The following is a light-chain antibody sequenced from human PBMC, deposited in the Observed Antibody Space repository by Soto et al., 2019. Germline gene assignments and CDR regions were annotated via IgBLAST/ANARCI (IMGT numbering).Light chain of an antibody. CDR1: QSLSNS. J-gene: IGKJ4*01. CDR2: GAS. Sequence: EIVMTQSPATLSVSSGERASLSCRASQSLSNSLAWYQQKPGRAPRLLIYGASTRANGIPDRFSGSGFGTDFTLTISSLQSEDSAVYYCQQYNNWPSLTFGGGTKVEI. V-gene: IGKV3-15*01. CDR3: QQYNNWPSLT.